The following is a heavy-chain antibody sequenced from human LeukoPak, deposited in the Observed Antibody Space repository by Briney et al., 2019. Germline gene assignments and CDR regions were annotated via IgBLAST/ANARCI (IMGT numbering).Heavy chain of an antibody. CDR3: ARVIMSSVYYYYMDV. Sequence: SETLSLTCSVSGGSSSTYYWSWIRQPPGKGLEWIGYMSYSGSTNYNPSLKSRVTISGDTSKNHFSLKLRSVTAADTAVYYCARVIMSSVYYYYMDVWGKGTTVTVSS. V-gene: IGHV4-59*01. J-gene: IGHJ6*03. CDR2: MSYSGST. CDR1: GGSSSTYY. D-gene: IGHD3-3*01.